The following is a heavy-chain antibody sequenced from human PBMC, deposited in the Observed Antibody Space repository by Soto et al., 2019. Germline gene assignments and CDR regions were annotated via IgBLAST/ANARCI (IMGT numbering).Heavy chain of an antibody. D-gene: IGHD3-3*01. J-gene: IGHJ6*02. CDR2: IIPIFCTA. Sequence: QVQLVQSGAEVKKPGSSVKVSCKASGGTFSSYAISWVRQAPGQGLEWMGGIIPIFCTANYAQKFQGRVTITADESTSTAYMELSSLRSEDTAVYYCARARKWAIFGVAASGGYYYYGMDVWGQGTTVTVSS. CDR1: GGTFSSYA. CDR3: ARARKWAIFGVAASGGYYYYGMDV. V-gene: IGHV1-69*01.